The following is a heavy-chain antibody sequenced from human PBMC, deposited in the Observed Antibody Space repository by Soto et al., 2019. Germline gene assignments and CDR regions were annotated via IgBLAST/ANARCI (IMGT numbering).Heavy chain of an antibody. CDR2: IYHSGST. CDR1: GYSISSGYY. V-gene: IGHV4-38-2*02. J-gene: IGHJ6*02. D-gene: IGHD2-2*01. CDR3: ARDGVVPALRGVDV. Sequence: SETLSLTCAVSGYSISSGYYWGWIRQPPGKGLEWIGSIYHSGSTYYNPSLKSRVTISVDTSKNQFSLKLSSVTAADTAVYYCARDGVVPALRGVDVWGQGTTVTVSS.